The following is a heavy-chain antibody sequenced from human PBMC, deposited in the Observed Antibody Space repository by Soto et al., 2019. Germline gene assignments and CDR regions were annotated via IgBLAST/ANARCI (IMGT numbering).Heavy chain of an antibody. CDR2: IIPIFGTA. CDR3: ARDRPPSSGWYPDYYYYGMDV. V-gene: IGHV1-69*06. CDR1: GGTFSSYA. D-gene: IGHD6-19*01. Sequence: SVKVSCKASGGTFSSYAISWVRQAPGQGLEWMGGIIPIFGTANYAQKFQGRVTITADKSTSTAYMELSSLRPEDTAVYYCARDRPPSSGWYPDYYYYGMDVWGQGTTVTVSS. J-gene: IGHJ6*02.